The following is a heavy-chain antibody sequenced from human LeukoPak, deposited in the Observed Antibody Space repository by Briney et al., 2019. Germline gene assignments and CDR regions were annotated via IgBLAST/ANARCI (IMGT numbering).Heavy chain of an antibody. CDR3: ATDLVGATKGATPEFDY. J-gene: IGHJ4*02. CDR1: GYTLTELS. D-gene: IGHD1-26*01. CDR2: FDPEDGET. Sequence: ASVEVSCKVSGYTLTELSMHWVRQAPGKGLEWMGGFDPEDGETIYAQKFQGRVTMTEDTSTDTAYMELSSLRSEDTAVYYCATDLVGATKGATPEFDYWGQGTLVTVSS. V-gene: IGHV1-24*01.